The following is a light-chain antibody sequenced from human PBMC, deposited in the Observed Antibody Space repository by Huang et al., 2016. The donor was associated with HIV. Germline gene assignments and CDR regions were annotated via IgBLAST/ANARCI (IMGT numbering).Light chain of an antibody. CDR1: QGVNSW. J-gene: IGKJ2*01. V-gene: IGKV1-12*01. Sequence: DIQMTQAPSFVSASVGDRVTITCRASQGVNSWLAWYQQKPGEAPNLLIYGAASLQSGVPSRCSGSGSGTDFTLIINNLQPEDFATYYCQQTQTSPYTFGQGTNVEI. CDR2: GAA. CDR3: QQTQTSPYT.